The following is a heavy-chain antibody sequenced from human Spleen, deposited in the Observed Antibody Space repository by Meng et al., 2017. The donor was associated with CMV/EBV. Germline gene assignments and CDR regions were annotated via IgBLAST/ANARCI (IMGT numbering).Heavy chain of an antibody. V-gene: IGHV3-23*01. CDR1: GFTFSSYA. J-gene: IGHJ6*02. D-gene: IGHD2-2*02. Sequence: GESLKISCAASGFTFSSYAMSWVRQAPGKGLEWVSAISGSDGSSTSYADSVKGRFTISRDNAKNTLYLQMNSLRAEDTAVYYCARAGYCSSTSCYTGDYYYYGMDVWGQGTTVTVSS. CDR2: ISGSDGSST. CDR3: ARAGYCSSTSCYTGDYYYYGMDV.